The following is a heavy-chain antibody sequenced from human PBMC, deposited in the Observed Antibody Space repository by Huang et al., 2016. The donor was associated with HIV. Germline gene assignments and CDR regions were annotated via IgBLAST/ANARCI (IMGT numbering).Heavy chain of an antibody. J-gene: IGHJ4*02. CDR2: ISYDAKTK. D-gene: IGHD6-13*01. Sequence: QVQLVESGGGVVQPGRSLRISCAASGFTFSSYGMHWVRQAPGKGLEWVKVISYDAKTKYYADSVKGRFSISRDNSKTTVYLQLNSLGVEDTAVYYCAKGGSAAAVLDFWGQGTLVTVSS. CDR1: GFTFSSYG. CDR3: AKGGSAAAVLDF. V-gene: IGHV3-30*18.